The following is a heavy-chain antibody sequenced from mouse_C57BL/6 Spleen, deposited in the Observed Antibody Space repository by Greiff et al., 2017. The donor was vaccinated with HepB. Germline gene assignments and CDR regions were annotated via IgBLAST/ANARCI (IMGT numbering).Heavy chain of an antibody. CDR2: INYDGSST. Sequence: EVQLVESEGGLVQPGSSMKLSCTASGFTFSDYYMAWVRQVPEKGLEWVANINYDGSSTYYLDSLKSRFIISRDNAKNILYLQMSSLKSEDIATYYCARDGWGVYAMDYWGQGTSVTVSS. D-gene: IGHD2-3*01. J-gene: IGHJ4*01. CDR1: GFTFSDYY. V-gene: IGHV5-16*01. CDR3: ARDGWGVYAMDY.